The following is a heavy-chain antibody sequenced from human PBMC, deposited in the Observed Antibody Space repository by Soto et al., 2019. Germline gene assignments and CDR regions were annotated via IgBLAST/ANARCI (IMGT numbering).Heavy chain of an antibody. J-gene: IGHJ4*02. V-gene: IGHV4-4*07. CDR2: IHSSGST. Sequence: KTSETLSLTCTVSGASMNSYHWSWIRQPAGKGLEWIGHIHSSGSTNYNPSLKSRVAMSVDTSKNQFSLKLSSVTAADTAVYYCARGRRYYYDSSGYYYLYWGQGTLVTVSS. D-gene: IGHD3-22*01. CDR1: GASMNSYH. CDR3: ARGRRYYYDSSGYYYLY.